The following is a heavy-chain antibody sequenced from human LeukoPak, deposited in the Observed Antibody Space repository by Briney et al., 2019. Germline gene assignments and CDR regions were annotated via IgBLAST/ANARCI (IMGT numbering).Heavy chain of an antibody. CDR1: GFTFSSYG. D-gene: IGHD3-10*01. V-gene: IGHV3-23*01. CDR3: AKRMIRGVNHDAFDL. CDR2: ISGSGGST. Sequence: PGGSLRLSCAASGFTFSSYGMSWVRQAPGKGLEWVSAISGSGGSTYYADSVKGLFTISRDNSKNTLYLQMNSLRAEDTAVYYCAKRMIRGVNHDAFDLWGQGTMVTVSS. J-gene: IGHJ3*01.